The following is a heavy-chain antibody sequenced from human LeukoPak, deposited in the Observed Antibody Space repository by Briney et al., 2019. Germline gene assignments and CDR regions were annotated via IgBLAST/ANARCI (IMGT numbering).Heavy chain of an antibody. CDR2: IYYSGST. Sequence: PSETLSLTCTVSGGSISSGGYYWSWIRQHPGKGLEWIGYIYYSGSTYYNPSLKSRVTISVDTSKNQFSLKLSSVTAADTAVYYCARVHRGSYYDSSRPSVHDAFDIWGQGTMVTVSS. V-gene: IGHV4-31*03. D-gene: IGHD3-22*01. CDR1: GGSISSGGYY. J-gene: IGHJ3*02. CDR3: ARVHRGSYYDSSRPSVHDAFDI.